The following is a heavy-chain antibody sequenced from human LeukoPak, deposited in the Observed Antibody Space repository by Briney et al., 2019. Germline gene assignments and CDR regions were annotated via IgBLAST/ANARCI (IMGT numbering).Heavy chain of an antibody. Sequence: ASVKVSCKASGYTFTRYYMHWVRQAPGQGLEWMGIINPSGGSTSYAQKFQGGGTMTRDTSTSTVYMELSSLRSEDTAVYYCARWGEAVAVWGQGTLVTVSS. CDR1: GYTFTRYY. D-gene: IGHD6-19*01. CDR3: ARWGEAVAV. CDR2: INPSGGST. V-gene: IGHV1-46*01. J-gene: IGHJ4*02.